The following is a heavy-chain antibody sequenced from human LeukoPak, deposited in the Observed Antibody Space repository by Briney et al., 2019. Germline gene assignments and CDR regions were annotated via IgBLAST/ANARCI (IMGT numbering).Heavy chain of an antibody. Sequence: GGALRLSCAASGFTFSSYRVHWVRQAPGKGVGWVSRINSDGSSITYADSVKGRCTISRDNAKNTLYLQMNSLRVEDTAVYYCAREGRVSGYDFDCWGQGTLVTVSS. D-gene: IGHD5-12*01. CDR3: AREGRVSGYDFDC. J-gene: IGHJ4*02. CDR1: GFTFSSYR. CDR2: INSDGSSI. V-gene: IGHV3-74*03.